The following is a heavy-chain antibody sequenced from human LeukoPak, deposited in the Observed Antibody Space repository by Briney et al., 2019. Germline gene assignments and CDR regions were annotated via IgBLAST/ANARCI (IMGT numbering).Heavy chain of an antibody. CDR1: AFTFSSNW. CDR2: INQDGGEK. CDR3: ATGRSCTTCYLPDY. V-gene: IGHV3-7*01. J-gene: IGHJ4*02. D-gene: IGHD2-2*01. Sequence: PGGSLRLSCAASAFTFSSNWMNWVRQAPEKGLEWVANINQDGGEKYYVDSVKGRFTISRDNAKNSLYLQMNSLRAEDTAVYHCATGRSCTTCYLPDYWGQGTLVTVSS.